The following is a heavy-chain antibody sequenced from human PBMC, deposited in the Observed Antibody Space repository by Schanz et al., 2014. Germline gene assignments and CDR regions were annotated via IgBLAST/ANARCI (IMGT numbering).Heavy chain of an antibody. CDR3: AKRCSSTSCSHGAFDI. Sequence: QVQLVESGGGLVKPGGSLRLSCTVSGFTFSDYYMSWIRQAPGKGLEWVSTIASGGSHTFYADSVTGRFTISRDNSKNTLYLQMNSLRDEDTAMYYCAKRCSSTSCSHGAFDIWGQGTMVTVSS. CDR2: IASGGSHT. D-gene: IGHD2-2*01. CDR1: GFTFSDYY. V-gene: IGHV3-11*05. J-gene: IGHJ3*02.